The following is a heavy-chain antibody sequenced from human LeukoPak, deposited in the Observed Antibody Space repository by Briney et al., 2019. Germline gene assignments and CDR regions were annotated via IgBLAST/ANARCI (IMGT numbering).Heavy chain of an antibody. CDR1: GGTVCSNY. V-gene: IGHV3-53*05. J-gene: IGHJ4*01. CDR3: ARDPVPAAARHFDY. D-gene: IGHD2-2*01. CDR2: MYSGVNT. Sequence: GGSLRLSCIVSGGTVCSNYMSWVRQAPGKGLEFVSVMYSGVNTYYADSVKGRLTISRDNSKNTLYLQMNSLRAEDTGVYYCARDPVPAAARHFDYWGRGTLVTVSS.